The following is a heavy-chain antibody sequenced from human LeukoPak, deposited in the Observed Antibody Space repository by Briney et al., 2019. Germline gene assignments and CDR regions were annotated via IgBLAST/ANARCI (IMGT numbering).Heavy chain of an antibody. CDR2: IFWDDDK. V-gene: IGHV2-5*02. CDR3: ARSSLSSILGAVAAFGY. D-gene: IGHD6-19*01. CDR1: GCALRTRGVG. Sequence: SGPTLVKPPQTLTLTCTFSGCALRTRGVGVGWIRQPPGKALEWLSLIFWDDDKRYSPSLQSRLTIIKDTSKNQVVLTMTNMDPVDTATYYCARSSLSSILGAVAAFGYWGQGTLVTVSS. J-gene: IGHJ4*02.